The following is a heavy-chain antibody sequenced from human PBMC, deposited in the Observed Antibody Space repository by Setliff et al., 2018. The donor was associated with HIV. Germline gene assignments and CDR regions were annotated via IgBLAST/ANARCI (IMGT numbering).Heavy chain of an antibody. V-gene: IGHV4-61*09. CDR1: GGSISSGSYY. CDR2: IYTNGYT. Sequence: SETLSLTCSVPGGSISSGSYYWTWIRQPAGKGPEWIGHIYTNGYTNYNPSLKSRVTISVDTSKNQFSLRLTSVTAADTAVYYCARAPPGIQNDAFDVWGQGTMVTVSS. CDR3: ARAPPGIQNDAFDV. J-gene: IGHJ3*01.